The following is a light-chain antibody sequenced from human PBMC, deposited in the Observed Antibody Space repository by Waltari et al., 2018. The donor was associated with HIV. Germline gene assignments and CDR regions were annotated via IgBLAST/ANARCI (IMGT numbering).Light chain of an antibody. Sequence: QPASVPGSPGQSITISCTGSSGDIGSFNYVSWYQQHPGKVPKLMIYEVSNRPSGISNRFSGSKSGNTASLTISGLQAEDEADYYCSSYTSSSTLFGGGTKLTVL. CDR3: SSYTSSSTL. CDR1: SGDIGSFNY. J-gene: IGLJ2*01. V-gene: IGLV2-14*01. CDR2: EVS.